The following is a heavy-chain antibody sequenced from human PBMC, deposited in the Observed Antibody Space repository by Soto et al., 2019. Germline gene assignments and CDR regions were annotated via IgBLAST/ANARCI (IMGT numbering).Heavy chain of an antibody. J-gene: IGHJ4*02. CDR3: ARFTVVVAAEYYFDY. CDR1: GYSFTSYW. Sequence: LGESLKISCKGSGYSFTSYWIGWVRQMPGKGLEWMGIIYPGDSDTRYSPSFQGQVTISADKSISTAYLQWSSLKASDTAMYYCARFTVVVAAEYYFDYWGQGTLVTVSS. V-gene: IGHV5-51*01. CDR2: IYPGDSDT. D-gene: IGHD2-15*01.